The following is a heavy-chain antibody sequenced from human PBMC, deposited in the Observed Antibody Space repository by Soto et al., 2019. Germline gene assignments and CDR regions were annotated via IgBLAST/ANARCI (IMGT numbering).Heavy chain of an antibody. Sequence: PGGSLRLSSAASGFTFSTYGMHWVRQAPGKGLEWVAVIWYDGSNKYFAESVKGRFSISRDNSKNTLYLQMNSLRAEDTAVYYCARETSTVVTLDYWGQGTLVTVSS. CDR1: GFTFSTYG. V-gene: IGHV3-33*01. J-gene: IGHJ4*02. D-gene: IGHD2-15*01. CDR2: IWYDGSNK. CDR3: ARETSTVVTLDY.